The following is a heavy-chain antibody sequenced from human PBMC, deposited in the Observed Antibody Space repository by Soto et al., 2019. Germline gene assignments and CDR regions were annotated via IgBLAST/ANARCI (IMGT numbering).Heavy chain of an antibody. Sequence: PGGSLRLSCAASGFTVSSNYMSWVRQAPGKGLEWVSVIYSGGSTYYADSVKGRFTISRDSSKNTLYLQMNSLRAEDTAVYYCARIDSSGYSVDYWGQGTLVTVPS. CDR1: GFTVSSNY. V-gene: IGHV3-53*01. CDR3: ARIDSSGYSVDY. D-gene: IGHD3-22*01. J-gene: IGHJ4*02. CDR2: IYSGGST.